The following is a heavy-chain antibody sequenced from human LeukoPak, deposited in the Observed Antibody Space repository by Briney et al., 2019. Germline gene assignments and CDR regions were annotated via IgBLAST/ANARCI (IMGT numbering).Heavy chain of an antibody. V-gene: IGHV3-7*01. CDR1: GFTFSSYW. D-gene: IGHD5-12*01. CDR2: IKQDGSEK. CDR3: ARDRATASGYFDY. Sequence: GGSLRLSCGASGFTFSSYWMSWVRQAPGKGLEWVANIKQDGSEKYYVDSVKGRFTISRDNAEKSLYLQMNSLRAEDTAVYYCARDRATASGYFDYWGQGTLVTVSS. J-gene: IGHJ4*02.